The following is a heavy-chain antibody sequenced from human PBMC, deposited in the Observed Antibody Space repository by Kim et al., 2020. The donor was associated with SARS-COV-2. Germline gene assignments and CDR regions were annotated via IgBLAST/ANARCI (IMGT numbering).Heavy chain of an antibody. CDR2: ISWNSGSI. CDR3: AKDTGITMVRGLHSDS. J-gene: IGHJ1*01. Sequence: GGSLRLSCEGSGFTFEGYAIHWVRQAPGKGLEWVSGISWNSGSIGYGDSVKGRFTISRDNAKNTVYLQMNSLRPEDTAFYYCAKDTGITMVRGLHSDSWSQGTLVTVPS. CDR1: GFTFEGYA. D-gene: IGHD3-10*01. V-gene: IGHV3-9*01.